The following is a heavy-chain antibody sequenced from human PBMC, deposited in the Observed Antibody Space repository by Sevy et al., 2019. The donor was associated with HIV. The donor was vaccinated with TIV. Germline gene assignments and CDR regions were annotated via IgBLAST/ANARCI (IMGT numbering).Heavy chain of an antibody. J-gene: IGHJ6*02. CDR3: VKGPHPAVTTSYAMDV. D-gene: IGHD4-17*01. Sequence: GESLKISCTASGFDFRNYGMHWVRQAPDKGLQWLTFIRYDGSTTYYADSVRGRFTISRDNSKNTLFLQMNSLRRDDTAVYYCVKGPHPAVTTSYAMDVWGQGTTVTVSS. V-gene: IGHV3-30*02. CDR1: GFDFRNYG. CDR2: IRYDGSTT.